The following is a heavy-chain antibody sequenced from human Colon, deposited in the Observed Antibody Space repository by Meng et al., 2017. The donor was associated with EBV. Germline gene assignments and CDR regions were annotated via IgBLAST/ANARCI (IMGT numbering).Heavy chain of an antibody. D-gene: IGHD3-10*01. J-gene: IGHJ1*01. CDR3: LRESGGSV. CDR1: GDSITNHNW. V-gene: IGHV4-4*02. Sequence: VQLRDSGPALVKPSETLSLTCAVSGDSITNHNWWAWVRQPPGKGLEWIGEIPHRGSSAYNPSLKSRVSMSIDKSKNQFSLKLTSVTAADTAVYHCLRESGGSVWGQGTLVTVSS. CDR2: IPHRGSS.